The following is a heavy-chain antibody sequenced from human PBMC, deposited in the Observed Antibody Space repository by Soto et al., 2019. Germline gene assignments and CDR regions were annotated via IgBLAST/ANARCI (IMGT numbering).Heavy chain of an antibody. CDR3: ARHRPAASRYAYYHYMDV. CDR2: VYFSGDS. CDR1: GGSVSSAGYF. V-gene: IGHV4-39*01. J-gene: IGHJ6*03. Sequence: QLQLEESGPGLVKPSETLSLICTVSGGSVSSAGYFWGWIRQPPGKGLEWLGSVYFSGDSYYNPSLKSRVAMSVDTSKSQFSLILTSATAADTAVYYCARHRPAASRYAYYHYMDVWGKGTTVTVSS. D-gene: IGHD3-9*01.